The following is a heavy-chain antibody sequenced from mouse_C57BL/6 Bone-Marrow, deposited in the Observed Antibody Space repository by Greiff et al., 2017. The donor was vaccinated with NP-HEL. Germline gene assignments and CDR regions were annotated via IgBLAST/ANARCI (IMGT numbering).Heavy chain of an antibody. CDR3: TGSTVAMDY. D-gene: IGHD2-1*01. Sequence: DVKLVESGGGLVQPGGSMTLSCAASGFTFSDAWMDWVRQSPEQGLEWVAAIRNEANDHATYYAVSVKGRFTISRADSKSSVYLQMNTSRDEDTGIYYCTGSTVAMDYWGQGTSVTVSS. J-gene: IGHJ4*01. CDR1: GFTFSDAW. V-gene: IGHV6-6*01. CDR2: IRNEANDHAT.